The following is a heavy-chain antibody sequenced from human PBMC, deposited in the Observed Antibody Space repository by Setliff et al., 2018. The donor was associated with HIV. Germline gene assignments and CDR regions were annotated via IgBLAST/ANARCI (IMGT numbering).Heavy chain of an antibody. CDR3: ARASSGYLIVHY. J-gene: IGHJ4*02. CDR2: TYYSGYT. CDR1: GGSISSGDYY. V-gene: IGHV4-30-4*01. D-gene: IGHD3-22*01. Sequence: PSETLSLTCTVSGGSISSGDYYWSWIRQPPGKGLEWIGYTYYSGYTQYNPSLKSRVTISVDTSKNQFSLKLRSVSAADTAVYYCARASSGYLIVHYLGQGTLVTVSS.